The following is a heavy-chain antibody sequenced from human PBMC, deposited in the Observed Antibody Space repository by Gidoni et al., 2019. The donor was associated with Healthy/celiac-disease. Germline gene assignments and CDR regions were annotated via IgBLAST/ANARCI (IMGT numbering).Heavy chain of an antibody. CDR3: ARSSSSSRWYFDL. Sequence: EVQLVESGGGLVQPGGSLRLSCAASGFTFSSYWMSWVRQAPGKGLGWVANIKQDGSEKYYVDSVKGRFTISRDNAKNSLYLQMNSLRAEDTAVYYCARSSSSSRWYFDLWGRGTLVTVSS. D-gene: IGHD6-6*01. CDR1: GFTFSSYW. J-gene: IGHJ2*01. CDR2: IKQDGSEK. V-gene: IGHV3-7*01.